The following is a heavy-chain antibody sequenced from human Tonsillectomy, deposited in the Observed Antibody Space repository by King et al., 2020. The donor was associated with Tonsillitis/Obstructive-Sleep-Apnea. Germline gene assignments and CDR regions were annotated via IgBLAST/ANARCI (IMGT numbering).Heavy chain of an antibody. D-gene: IGHD3-22*01. V-gene: IGHV3-20*04. J-gene: IGHJ6*03. Sequence: QLVQSGGDEVRPGGSLGLSCAAFGFTFDDYAMSWVRQAPGKGLEWVSGINWNGGSTGYADSVKGRFTISRDNAKNSLYLQMNSLRAEDTALYYCAREGTRGYYDSSGYPPYYYMDVWGKGTTVTVSS. CDR1: GFTFDDYA. CDR2: INWNGGST. CDR3: AREGTRGYYDSSGYPPYYYMDV.